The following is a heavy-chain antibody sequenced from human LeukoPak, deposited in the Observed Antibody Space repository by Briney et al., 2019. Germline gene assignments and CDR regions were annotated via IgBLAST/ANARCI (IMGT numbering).Heavy chain of an antibody. Sequence: GGSLRLSCAASGFSLSSHWMTWVRQVPGRGPEWVANVNRDGSETYYLDSVKGRFTISKDNAKNSLYLQMNSLRAEDTALYHCARNNGMDVWGQGTTVIVSS. V-gene: IGHV3-7*03. CDR3: ARNNGMDV. J-gene: IGHJ6*02. CDR1: GFSLSSHW. CDR2: VNRDGSET.